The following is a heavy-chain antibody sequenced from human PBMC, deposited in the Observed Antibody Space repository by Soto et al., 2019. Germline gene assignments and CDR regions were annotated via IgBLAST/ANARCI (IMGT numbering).Heavy chain of an antibody. Sequence: GGSLRLSCAASGFTFSSYGMHWVRQAPGKGLEWVAVISYDGSNKYYADSVKGRFTISRDNSKNTLYLQMNSLRAEDTAVYYCAKDYYDSSGYYPSTPAFDYWGQGTLVTVSS. CDR1: GFTFSSYG. J-gene: IGHJ4*02. D-gene: IGHD3-22*01. CDR3: AKDYYDSSGYYPSTPAFDY. CDR2: ISYDGSNK. V-gene: IGHV3-30*18.